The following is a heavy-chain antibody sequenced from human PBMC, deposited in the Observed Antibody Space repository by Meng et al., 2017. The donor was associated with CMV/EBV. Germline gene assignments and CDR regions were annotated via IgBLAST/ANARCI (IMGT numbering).Heavy chain of an antibody. Sequence: GESLKISCAASGFTFSSYAMSWVRQAPGKGLEWVSAISGSGGSTYYADSVKGRFTISRDNSKNTLYLQMNSLRAEDTAVYYCAKEVAAAGTYFGYWGQGTLVTVSS. CDR3: AKEVAAAGTYFGY. J-gene: IGHJ4*02. CDR1: GFTFSSYA. V-gene: IGHV3-23*01. CDR2: ISGSGGST. D-gene: IGHD6-13*01.